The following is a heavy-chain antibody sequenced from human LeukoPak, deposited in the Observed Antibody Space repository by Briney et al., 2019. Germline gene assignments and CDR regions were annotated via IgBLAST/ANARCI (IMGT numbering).Heavy chain of an antibody. CDR1: GFTFSSYW. J-gene: IGHJ4*02. CDR3: AKDYYYGSGSYLDY. D-gene: IGHD3-10*01. Sequence: GGSLRLSCAASGFTFSSYWMSWVRQAPGKGLEWVANIKQDGSEKYYADSVKGRFTISRDNSKNTLYLQMNSLRAEDTAVYYCAKDYYYGSGSYLDYWGQGTLVTVSS. CDR2: IKQDGSEK. V-gene: IGHV3-7*01.